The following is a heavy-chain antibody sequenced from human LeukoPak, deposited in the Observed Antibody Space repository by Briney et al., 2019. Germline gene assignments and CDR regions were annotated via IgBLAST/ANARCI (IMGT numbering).Heavy chain of an antibody. CDR2: ISWNSGSI. J-gene: IGHJ4*02. CDR1: GFTFDDYA. D-gene: IGHD1-26*01. Sequence: GGSLRLSCAASGFTFDDYAMHWVRQAPGKGLEWVSGISWNSGSIGYADSVKGRFTISRDNAKNSLYLQMNSLRDEDTAVYYCARDRIVGATKFDYWGQGTLVTVSS. CDR3: ARDRIVGATKFDY. V-gene: IGHV3-9*01.